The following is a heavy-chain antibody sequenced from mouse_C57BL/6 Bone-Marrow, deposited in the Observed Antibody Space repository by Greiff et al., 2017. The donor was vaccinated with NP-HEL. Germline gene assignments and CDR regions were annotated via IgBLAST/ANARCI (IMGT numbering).Heavy chain of an antibody. CDR2: ISSGGSYT. CDR1: GFTFSSYG. CDR3: ARNGYSWYFDV. Sequence: EVKVVESGGDLVKPGGSLKLSCAASGFTFSSYGMSWVRQTPDKRLEWVATISSGGSYTYYPDSVKGRFTISRDNAKNTLYLQMSSLKSEDTAMYYCARNGYSWYFDVWGTGSTVTVSS. V-gene: IGHV5-6*01. D-gene: IGHD2-3*01. J-gene: IGHJ1*03.